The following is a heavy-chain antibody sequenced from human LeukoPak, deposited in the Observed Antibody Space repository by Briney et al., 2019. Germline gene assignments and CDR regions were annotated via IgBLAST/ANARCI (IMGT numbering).Heavy chain of an antibody. J-gene: IGHJ3*02. V-gene: IGHV3-7*01. D-gene: IGHD3-9*01. Sequence: GGSLRLSCAASEFTFSSYWMSWVRQPPGKGLEWVANIKEDGSEKYYVDSVKGRFTISRDNAKNSLHLQMNSLRAEDTAVYYCARNPPHYDIPDAFDIWGQGTIVTVSS. CDR2: IKEDGSEK. CDR1: EFTFSSYW. CDR3: ARNPPHYDIPDAFDI.